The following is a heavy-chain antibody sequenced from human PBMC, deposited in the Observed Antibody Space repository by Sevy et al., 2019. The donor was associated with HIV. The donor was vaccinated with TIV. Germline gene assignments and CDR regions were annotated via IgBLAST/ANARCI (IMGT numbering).Heavy chain of an antibody. CDR2: FDPEDGET. Sequence: VSVKVSCKVSGYTLTELSMHWVRQAPGKGLEWMGGFDPEDGETIYAQKFQGRVTMTEDTSTDTAYMELSSLRSEDTAVYYCATVRLPGYSSGWYYFDYWGQGTLVTVSS. CDR3: ATVRLPGYSSGWYYFDY. D-gene: IGHD6-19*01. J-gene: IGHJ4*02. CDR1: GYTLTELS. V-gene: IGHV1-24*01.